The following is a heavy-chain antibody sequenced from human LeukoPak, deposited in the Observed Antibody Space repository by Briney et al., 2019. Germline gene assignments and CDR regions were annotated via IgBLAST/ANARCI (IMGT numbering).Heavy chain of an antibody. CDR3: ARDRRDGYCLGH. CDR1: GFTVSSSY. D-gene: IGHD5-24*01. CDR2: IYSGGTT. J-gene: IGHJ4*02. Sequence: QPGRSLRLSCTGSGFTVSSSYMSWVRQTPGKGLEWVSGIYSGGTTYYADSVKGRVTISRDSSKNTLYLQMNSLRAEDTAVYYCARDRRDGYCLGHWGQGTLVTVSS. V-gene: IGHV3-66*01.